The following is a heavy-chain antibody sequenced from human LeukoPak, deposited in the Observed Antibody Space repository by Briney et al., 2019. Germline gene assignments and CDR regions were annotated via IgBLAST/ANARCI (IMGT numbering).Heavy chain of an antibody. D-gene: IGHD3-22*01. CDR1: GGTFSSYA. V-gene: IGHV1-69*05. CDR3: ARVPALGSSDYIDY. J-gene: IGHJ4*02. CDR2: IIPIFGTA. Sequence: SVKVSCKASGGTFSSYAISWVRQAPGQGLEWMGRIIPIFGTANYAQKFQGRVTITTDESTSTAYMELSSLRSEDTAVYYCARVPALGSSDYIDYWGQGTLVTVSS.